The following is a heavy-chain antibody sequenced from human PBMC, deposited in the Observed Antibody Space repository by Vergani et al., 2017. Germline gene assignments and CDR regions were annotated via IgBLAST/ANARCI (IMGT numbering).Heavy chain of an antibody. D-gene: IGHD3-22*01. J-gene: IGHJ3*02. V-gene: IGHV4-59*01. CDR3: ARYPGYYVSSGNAFDI. Sequence: QVQLQESGPGLVKPSETLSLTCTVSGGSISSYYWSWIRQPPGKGLEWIGYIYYSGSTNYNPSLKSRVTISVETSKNQLSLKLSSVTAADTAVYYCARYPGYYVSSGNAFDIWGQGTMVTVSS. CDR1: GGSISSYY. CDR2: IYYSGST.